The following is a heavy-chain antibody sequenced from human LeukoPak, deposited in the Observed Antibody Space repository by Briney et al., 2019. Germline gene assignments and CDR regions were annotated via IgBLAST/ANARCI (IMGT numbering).Heavy chain of an antibody. D-gene: IGHD3-9*01. J-gene: IGHJ6*02. CDR3: AKAALTGLYYYYGMDV. CDR1: GFTFSSYA. Sequence: PGGSLRLSCAASGFTFSSYAMHWVRQAPGKGLEWVAVISYDGSNKYYADSVKGRFTISRDNSKNTLYLQMNSLRAEDTAVYYCAKAALTGLYYYYGMDVWGQGTTVTVSS. CDR2: ISYDGSNK. V-gene: IGHV3-30-3*01.